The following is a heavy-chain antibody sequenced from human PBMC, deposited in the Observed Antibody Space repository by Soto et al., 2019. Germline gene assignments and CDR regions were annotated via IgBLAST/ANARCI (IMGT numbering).Heavy chain of an antibody. CDR1: GNTFSNYY. Sequence: QVQLVQSGAEVKKPGASVKVSCKASGNTFSNYYIHWVRQAPGQGLEWMGTINPSGGHTTYAQKCPGRVTMTRASSTSTLYMELTSLRFEDTAVYYCARGGHVVVVTAAFDYWGQGTLVTVSS. J-gene: IGHJ4*02. V-gene: IGHV1-46*03. CDR3: ARGGHVVVVTAAFDY. D-gene: IGHD2-21*02. CDR2: INPSGGHT.